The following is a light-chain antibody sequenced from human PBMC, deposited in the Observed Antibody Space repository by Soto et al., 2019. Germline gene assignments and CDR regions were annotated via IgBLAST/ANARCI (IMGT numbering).Light chain of an antibody. J-gene: IGKJ1*01. CDR2: GAS. V-gene: IGKV3-20*01. CDR1: QSVSSSY. CDR3: QQYGSSPWT. Sequence: EIVLTQSPGTLSLSPGDSATLSCRASQSVSSSYLAWYQQKPGQAPRLLIYGASSRATGTPDRFSGSGSGTDFTLTISRLEPEDFAVYYCQQYGSSPWTFGQGTKVDIK.